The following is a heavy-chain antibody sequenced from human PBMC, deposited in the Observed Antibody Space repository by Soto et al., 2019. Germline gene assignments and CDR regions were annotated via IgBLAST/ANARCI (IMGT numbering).Heavy chain of an antibody. Sequence: PSEPLSLSFAFYGGSFSGDSWSWINQPPGKGLEWIVEVDHSRSTNYNPSLKSRVTISVDTSKNQFSLKLSAVTAADTAVYYCERGRKEYSSRCYGDWGQGTLVTVS. D-gene: IGHD6-13*01. CDR3: ERGRKEYSSRCYGD. V-gene: IGHV4-34*01. CDR1: GGSFSGDS. J-gene: IGHJ4*02. CDR2: VDHSRST.